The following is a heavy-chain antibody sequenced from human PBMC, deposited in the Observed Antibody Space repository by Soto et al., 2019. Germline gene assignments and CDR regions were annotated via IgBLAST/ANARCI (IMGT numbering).Heavy chain of an antibody. Sequence: GESLKISCAASGFTFSSYSLNWVRQAPGKGLEWVSSISGGGRDIKYRDSVKGRFIISRDNAMDSLHLQMYSLRADDTAIYFCATSLAVPLGYYGMDVWGPGTTVTVSS. CDR3: ATSLAVPLGYYGMDV. D-gene: IGHD6-6*01. CDR1: GFTFSSYS. J-gene: IGHJ6*02. CDR2: ISGGGRDI. V-gene: IGHV3-21*01.